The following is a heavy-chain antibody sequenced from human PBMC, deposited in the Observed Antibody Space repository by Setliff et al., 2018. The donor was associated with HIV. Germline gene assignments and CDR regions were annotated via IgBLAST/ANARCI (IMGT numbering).Heavy chain of an antibody. D-gene: IGHD3-10*01. Sequence: ETLSLTCTVSGGSMTDHQWNWLRQAPGKGLEWIGYIYYSGGTTYNPSLESRVTISLDAPNNQFSLRVRYVSTADTAVYYCARDLRGSWALDYWGQGTLVTVSS. V-gene: IGHV4-59*11. CDR2: IYYSGGT. CDR3: ARDLRGSWALDY. CDR1: GGSMTDHQ. J-gene: IGHJ4*02.